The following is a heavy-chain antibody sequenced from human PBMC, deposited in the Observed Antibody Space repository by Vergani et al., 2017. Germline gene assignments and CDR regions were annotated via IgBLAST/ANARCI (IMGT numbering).Heavy chain of an antibody. CDR1: GGSVSSGSYY. CDR3: ARLSSGWYPDY. Sequence: QVQLQESGPGLVKPSETLSLTCTVSGGSVSSGSYYWSWIRQPPGKGLEWIGYIYYSGSTNYNPSLKSRVTISVDTSKNQFSLKLSSVTAADTAVYYCARLSSGWYPDYWGQGTLVTVSS. D-gene: IGHD6-19*01. V-gene: IGHV4-61*01. J-gene: IGHJ4*02. CDR2: IYYSGST.